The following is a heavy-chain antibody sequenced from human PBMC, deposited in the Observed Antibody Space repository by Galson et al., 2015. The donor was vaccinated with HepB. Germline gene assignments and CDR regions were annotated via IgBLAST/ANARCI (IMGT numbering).Heavy chain of an antibody. D-gene: IGHD2-15*01. CDR2: IYWDDDK. CDR1: GFSLSTSGVG. V-gene: IGHV2-5*02. Sequence: PALVKPTQTLTLTCTFSGFSLSTSGVGVGWIRQPPGKALEWLALIYWDDDKRYSPSLKSRLTITKDTSKNQVVLTMTNMDPVDTATYYCAHRPAAGYCGGGSCYVRRTYYFDYWGQGTLVTVSS. CDR3: AHRPAAGYCGGGSCYVRRTYYFDY. J-gene: IGHJ4*02.